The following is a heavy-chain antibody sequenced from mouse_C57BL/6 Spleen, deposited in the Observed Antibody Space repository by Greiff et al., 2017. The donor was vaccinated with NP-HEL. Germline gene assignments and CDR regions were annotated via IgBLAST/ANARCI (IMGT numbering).Heavy chain of an antibody. Sequence: EVQLQQSGAELVRPGASVKLSCTASGFNIKDYYMHWVKQRPEQGLEWIGRIDPEDGDTEYAPKFQGKATMTADTSSNTAYLQLSSLTSEDTAVYYCTGGSNDGYYEGFDVWGTGTTVTVSS. V-gene: IGHV14-1*01. J-gene: IGHJ1*03. CDR3: TGGSNDGYYEGFDV. CDR2: IDPEDGDT. D-gene: IGHD2-3*01. CDR1: GFNIKDYY.